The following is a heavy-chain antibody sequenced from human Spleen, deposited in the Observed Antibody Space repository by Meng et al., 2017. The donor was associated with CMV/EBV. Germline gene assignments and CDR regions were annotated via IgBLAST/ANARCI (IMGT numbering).Heavy chain of an antibody. D-gene: IGHD4-17*01. J-gene: IGHJ4*02. CDR3: ATDRPPYGDYLGFDY. V-gene: IGHV1-2*02. Sequence: QGQLVQSGAEVKKPGASVKVSCKASGYTFTGYYMHWVRQAPGQGLEWMGWINPNSGGTNYAQKFQGRVTMTRDTSISTAYMELSSLRSEDTAVYYCATDRPPYGDYLGFDYWGQGTLVTVSS. CDR1: GYTFTGYY. CDR2: INPNSGGT.